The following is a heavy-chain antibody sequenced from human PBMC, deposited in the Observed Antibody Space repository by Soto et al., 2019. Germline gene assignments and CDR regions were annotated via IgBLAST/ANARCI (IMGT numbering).Heavy chain of an antibody. J-gene: IGHJ4*02. D-gene: IGHD5-18*01. CDR3: ARGRRWVQLWAQGGYFDY. CDR2: INHSGST. CDR1: GGSFSGYY. V-gene: IGHV4-34*01. Sequence: SETLSLTCAVYGGSFSGYYWSWIRQPPGKGLEWIGEINHSGSTNYNPSLKSRVTISVDTSKNQFSLKLSSVTAADTAVYYCARGRRWVQLWAQGGYFDYWGQGTLVTVSS.